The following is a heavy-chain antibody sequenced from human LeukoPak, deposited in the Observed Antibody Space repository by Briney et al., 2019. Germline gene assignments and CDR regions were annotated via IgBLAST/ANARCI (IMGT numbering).Heavy chain of an antibody. CDR3: AGGAVLIFGVVIGVCSGSYPDHGYYYGMDV. V-gene: IGHV1-2*02. D-gene: IGHD3-3*01. CDR1: GYTFTGYY. CDR2: INPNSGGT. Sequence: GASVKVSCKASGYTFTGYYMHWVRQAPGQGLEWMGWINPNSGGTNYAQKFQGRVTMTRDTSISTAYMELSRLRSDDTAGYYCAGGAVLIFGVVIGVCSGSYPDHGYYYGMDVWGQGATVTVSS. J-gene: IGHJ6*02.